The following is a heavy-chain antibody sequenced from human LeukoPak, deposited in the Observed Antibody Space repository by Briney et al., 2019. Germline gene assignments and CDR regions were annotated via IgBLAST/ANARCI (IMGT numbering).Heavy chain of an antibody. V-gene: IGHV3-23*01. CDR2: ISGRGGST. CDR1: GFSFSSYA. CDR3: GSYSPGFDY. Sequence: GSLRLSCAASGFSFSSYAMKWVRQAPGKGLEWVSAISGRGGSTYYADSVKGRFTISRDNSKNTLYLQMNSLRAEDTAVYGSGSYSPGFDYWGQGTLVTVSS. D-gene: IGHD3-10*01. J-gene: IGHJ4*02.